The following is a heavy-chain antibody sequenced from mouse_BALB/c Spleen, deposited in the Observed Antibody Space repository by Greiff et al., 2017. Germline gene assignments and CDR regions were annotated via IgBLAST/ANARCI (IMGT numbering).Heavy chain of an antibody. V-gene: IGHV5-4*02. CDR3: ARDYDWFAY. CDR1: GFTFSDYY. D-gene: IGHD2-12*01. Sequence: EVQLVESGGGLVKPGGSLKLSCAASGFTFSDYYMYWVRQTPEKRLEWVATISDGGSYTYYPDSVKGRFTISRDNAKNNLYLQMSSLKSEDTAMYYCARDYDWFAYWGQGTLVTVSA. CDR2: ISDGGSYT. J-gene: IGHJ3*01.